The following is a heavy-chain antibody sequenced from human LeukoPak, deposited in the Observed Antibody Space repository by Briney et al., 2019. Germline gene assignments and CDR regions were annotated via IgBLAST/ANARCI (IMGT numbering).Heavy chain of an antibody. D-gene: IGHD3-3*01. Sequence: NTSETLSLTCAVYGGSFSGYYWSWLRQPPGKGLEWIGELNHSGSTNYNPSLKSRVTISVDTSKNQFSLKLSSVTAADTAVYYCARGCRYYDFWSGYYNWFDPWGQGTLVTVSS. V-gene: IGHV4-34*01. CDR1: GGSFSGYY. J-gene: IGHJ5*02. CDR3: ARGCRYYDFWSGYYNWFDP. CDR2: LNHSGST.